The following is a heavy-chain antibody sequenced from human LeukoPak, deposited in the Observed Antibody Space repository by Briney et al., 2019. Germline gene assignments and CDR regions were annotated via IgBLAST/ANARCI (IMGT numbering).Heavy chain of an antibody. CDR1: GFTFSSYA. D-gene: IGHD4-17*01. CDR3: AKRPGAMREGTTVTKERNDY. CDR2: ISGSGGST. Sequence: PGGSLRLSCAASGFTFSSYAMSWVRQAPGKGLEWVSAISGSGGSTYYADSVKGRFTISRDNSKNTLYLQMNSLRAEDTAVYYCAKRPGAMREGTTVTKERNDYWGQGTLVTVSS. V-gene: IGHV3-23*01. J-gene: IGHJ4*02.